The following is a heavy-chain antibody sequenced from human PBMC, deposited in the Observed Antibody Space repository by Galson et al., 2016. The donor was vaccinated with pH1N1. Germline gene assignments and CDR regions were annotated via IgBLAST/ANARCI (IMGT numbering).Heavy chain of an antibody. Sequence: LRLSCAASGFTLSNYGMHWVRQAPGKGLEWVAFIRYDGSNKYYADSVKGRSTISRDNSKNTVFLQMNSLRTEDTAVYYCARGVIDYDFWSGYQDHAAFDIWGQGTMVIVSS. CDR3: ARGVIDYDFWSGYQDHAAFDI. J-gene: IGHJ3*02. D-gene: IGHD3-3*01. V-gene: IGHV3-30*02. CDR2: IRYDGSNK. CDR1: GFTLSNYG.